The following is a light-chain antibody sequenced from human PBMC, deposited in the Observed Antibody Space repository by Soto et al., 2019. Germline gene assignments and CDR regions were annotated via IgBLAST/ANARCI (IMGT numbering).Light chain of an antibody. J-gene: IGLJ7*01. Sequence: QSVLTQPPSASGTPGQRVTISCSGSSSNIGSNTVNWYQHFPGTAPKLLIYRDNQWPSGVPDRFSASKSGTSASLAISGLQSEDEAAYYCAAWDDRLNGFVFGTGTQLTVL. CDR1: SSNIGSNT. CDR2: RDN. CDR3: AAWDDRLNGFV. V-gene: IGLV1-44*01.